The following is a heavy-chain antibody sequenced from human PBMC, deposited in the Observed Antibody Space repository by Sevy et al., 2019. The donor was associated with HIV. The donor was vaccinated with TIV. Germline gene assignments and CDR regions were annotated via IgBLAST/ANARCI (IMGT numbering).Heavy chain of an antibody. CDR3: ARRGLRWKGWFDP. J-gene: IGHJ5*02. D-gene: IGHD4-17*01. CDR2: IYYTGST. V-gene: IGHV4-39*01. Sequence: SETLSLTCTVSGGSISSSDYYWGWIRQPPGKGLGWLGSIYYTGSTYYNPSLKSRVTISVDTSKNQFSLKLSSVTAADTAVYYCARRGLRWKGWFDPWGQGTLVTVSS. CDR1: GGSISSSDYY.